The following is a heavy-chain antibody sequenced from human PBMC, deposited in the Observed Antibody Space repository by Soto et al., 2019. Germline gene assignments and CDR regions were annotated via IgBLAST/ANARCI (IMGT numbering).Heavy chain of an antibody. CDR3: AREKQSGVYFDC. V-gene: IGHV3-48*03. CDR2: ISSSGSTI. D-gene: IGHD6-19*01. CDR1: GFTFSSYE. Sequence: EVQLVESGGGLVQPGGSLRLSCAASGFTFSSYEMNWVRQAPGKGLEWVSYISSSGSTIYYADSVKGRFTISRDNAKNSLYLQMNSLRAEDTAVYYCAREKQSGVYFDCWGQGTLVTVSS. J-gene: IGHJ4*02.